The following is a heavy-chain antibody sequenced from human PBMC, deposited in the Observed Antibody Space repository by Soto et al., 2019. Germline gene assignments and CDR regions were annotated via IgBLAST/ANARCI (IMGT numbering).Heavy chain of an antibody. J-gene: IGHJ6*02. CDR1: GYSFTSYW. V-gene: IGHV5-51*01. CDR3: ARHIAVAGYYYYYGMDV. Sequence: GESLKISCKGSGYSFTSYWIGWVRQMPGKGLEWMGIIYPGDSDTRYSPSFQGQVTISADKSISTAYLQWSSLKASDTAMYYCARHIAVAGYYYYYGMDVWGQGTTLTVSS. D-gene: IGHD6-19*01. CDR2: IYPGDSDT.